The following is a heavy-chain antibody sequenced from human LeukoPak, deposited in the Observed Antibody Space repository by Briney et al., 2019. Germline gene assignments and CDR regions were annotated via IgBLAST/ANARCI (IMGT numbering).Heavy chain of an antibody. Sequence: SETLSLTCVVSGGSLSTHHWSWIRQSPGRGLEWIGYISDSGSTNYNPSLKSRVTISVDTSKNQFSLKLSSVTAADTAVYYCARITYYYDSSGYYGSYYFDYWGQGTLVTVSS. D-gene: IGHD3-22*01. CDR1: GGSLSTHH. V-gene: IGHV4-59*08. CDR3: ARITYYYDSSGYYGSYYFDY. J-gene: IGHJ4*02. CDR2: ISDSGST.